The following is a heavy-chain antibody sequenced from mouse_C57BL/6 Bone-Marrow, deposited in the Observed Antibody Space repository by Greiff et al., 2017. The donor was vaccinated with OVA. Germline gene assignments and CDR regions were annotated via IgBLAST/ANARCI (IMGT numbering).Heavy chain of an antibody. V-gene: IGHV1-55*01. CDR2: IYPGSGST. Sequence: VQLQQPGAELVKPGASVKMSCKASGYTFTSYWITWVKQRPGQGLEWIGDIYPGSGSTNYNEKFKSKATLTVDTSSSPAYMQLSSLTSEDSAVYSGARGGGRYFDVWGTGTTVTVSS. J-gene: IGHJ1*03. D-gene: IGHD1-1*02. CDR3: ARGGGRYFDV. CDR1: GYTFTSYW.